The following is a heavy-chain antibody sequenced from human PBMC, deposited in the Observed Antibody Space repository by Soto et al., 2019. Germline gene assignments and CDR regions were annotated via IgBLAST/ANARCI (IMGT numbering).Heavy chain of an antibody. Sequence: QLQLQESGSGLVRPSETLSLTCTVSGGSISSGGDSCSWIRQAPGKGPEWIGYIYNSGSAIYNPSLKSRVTMSADRSKNQFSLRLNSVTAADTAVYYCVRAQIPHWFDPWGQGILVTVSP. D-gene: IGHD2-21*01. CDR1: GGSISSGGDS. J-gene: IGHJ5*02. CDR2: IYNSGSA. CDR3: VRAQIPHWFDP. V-gene: IGHV4-30-2*01.